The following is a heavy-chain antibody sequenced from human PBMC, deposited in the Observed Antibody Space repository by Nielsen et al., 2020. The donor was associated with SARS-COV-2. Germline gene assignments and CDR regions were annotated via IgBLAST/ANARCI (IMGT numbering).Heavy chain of an antibody. CDR1: GFTFNTYA. CDR3: ANDSGDCGSSTCRPK. CDR2: ISGGGTNS. V-gene: IGHV3-23*01. J-gene: IGHJ4*02. D-gene: IGHD2-2*01. Sequence: GESLKISCAASGFTFNTYAMSWIRQAPGKGLEWISAISGGGTNSFYADSVKGRFTISRDNSNHTLYLQLTNLRAEDTAVYYCANDSGDCGSSTCRPKWGQGSRITVSS.